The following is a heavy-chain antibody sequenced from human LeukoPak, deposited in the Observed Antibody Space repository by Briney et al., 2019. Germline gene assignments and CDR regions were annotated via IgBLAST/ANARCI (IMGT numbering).Heavy chain of an antibody. D-gene: IGHD6-13*01. V-gene: IGHV1-2*02. Sequence: ASVKVSCKASGYTFTGYYMHWVRQAPGQGLEWMGWINPNSGGTNYAQKFQGRVTMTRDTSISTAYMELSRLRSDDTAVYYCARETRYSSSWYERFDPWGQGTLVTVSS. CDR2: INPNSGGT. CDR3: ARETRYSSSWYERFDP. CDR1: GYTFTGYY. J-gene: IGHJ5*02.